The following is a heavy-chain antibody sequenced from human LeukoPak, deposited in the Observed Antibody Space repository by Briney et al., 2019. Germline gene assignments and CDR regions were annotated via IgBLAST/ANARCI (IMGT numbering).Heavy chain of an antibody. V-gene: IGHV4-30-2*01. CDR3: ARAPAQVDYSDNWFDP. Sequence: PSGTLSLTCAVSGGSISSGGYSWSWIRQPPGKGLEWIGYIYHSGSTYYNPSLKSRVTISVDRSKNQFSLKLSSVTAADTAVYYCARAPAQVDYSDNWFDPWGQGTLVTVSS. D-gene: IGHD4-11*01. CDR2: IYHSGST. CDR1: GGSISSGGYS. J-gene: IGHJ5*02.